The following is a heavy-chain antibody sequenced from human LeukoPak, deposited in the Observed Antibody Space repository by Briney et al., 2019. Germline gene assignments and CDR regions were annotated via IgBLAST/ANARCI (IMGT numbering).Heavy chain of an antibody. CDR1: GDSVSSNRAA. CDR3: ARDQTAVAAYDYYYYYGMDV. CDR2: TYYRSKWYN. J-gene: IGHJ6*02. Sequence: SQTLSLTCAISGDSVSSNRAAWNWIRQSPSRGLEWLGRTYYRSKWYNDYAVSVKSRITINPDTSKNQFSLQLNSVTPEDTAVYYCARDQTAVAAYDYYYYYGMDVWGQGTKVTVSS. D-gene: IGHD6-19*01. V-gene: IGHV6-1*01.